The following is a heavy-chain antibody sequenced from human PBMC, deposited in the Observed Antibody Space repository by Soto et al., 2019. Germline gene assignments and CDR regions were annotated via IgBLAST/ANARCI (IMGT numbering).Heavy chain of an antibody. V-gene: IGHV1-8*01. CDR2: MNPNSGST. CDR3: ARGLYYYGMDV. Sequence: ASVKVSCKASGYTFSSYDINWVRQATGQGLEWMGWMNPNSGSTGYAQKFQGRVTMTRDTSISTAYMELSSLRSEDTAVYYCARGLYYYGMDVWGQGTTVTVSS. CDR1: GYTFSSYD. J-gene: IGHJ6*02.